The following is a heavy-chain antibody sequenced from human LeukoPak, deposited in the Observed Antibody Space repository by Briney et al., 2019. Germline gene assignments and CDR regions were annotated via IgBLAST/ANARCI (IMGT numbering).Heavy chain of an antibody. J-gene: IGHJ4*02. V-gene: IGHV3-23*05. CDR1: GFTFSSYV. CDR3: AKGGVTLMQGFDY. CDR2: ITSTSSST. Sequence: GRSLRLSCAVSGFTFSSYVMHWVRQAPGKGLEWVSSITSTSSSTFYADSVKGRFTISRDNSKKTLHLQMNSVRAEDTAVYYCAKGGVTLMQGFDYWGQGTLFTVSS. D-gene: IGHD3-22*01.